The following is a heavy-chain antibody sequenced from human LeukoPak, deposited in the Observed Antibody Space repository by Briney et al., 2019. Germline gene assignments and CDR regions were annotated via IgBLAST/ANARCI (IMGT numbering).Heavy chain of an antibody. Sequence: GGSPRLSCAASGFDFNKYWMNWVRQAPRKGLEWVANIKHDDTEINYVDSVRGRFTVSRDNAKNSLYLQLNSLRHEDAAVYFCARGGYYNFWTGLVDYWGLGTRVTVSS. J-gene: IGHJ4*02. CDR1: GFDFNKYW. CDR3: ARGGYYNFWTGLVDY. V-gene: IGHV3-7*01. D-gene: IGHD3/OR15-3a*01. CDR2: IKHDDTEI.